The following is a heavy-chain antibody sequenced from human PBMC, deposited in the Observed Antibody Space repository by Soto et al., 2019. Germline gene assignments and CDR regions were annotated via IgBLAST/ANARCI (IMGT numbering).Heavy chain of an antibody. Sequence: ASVTVSRKSSGYTFTSYAVHWVRQAPGQRLEWMGWINAGNGNTKYSQKFQGRVTITRDTSASTAYMEMSSLRSEDTAVYYCARERYGNFDYWGQGTLVTVSS. J-gene: IGHJ4*02. CDR1: GYTFTSYA. CDR3: ARERYGNFDY. V-gene: IGHV1-3*01. CDR2: INAGNGNT. D-gene: IGHD4-17*01.